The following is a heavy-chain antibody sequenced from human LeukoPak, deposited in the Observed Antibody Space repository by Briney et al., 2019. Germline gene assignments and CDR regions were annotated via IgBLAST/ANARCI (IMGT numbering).Heavy chain of an antibody. Sequence: SETLSLTCTVSGGSISSYYWSWIRQPPGKGLEWIGYIYYSGSTNYNPSLKSRVTISVDTSKNQFSLKLSSVTAADTAVYYCASLRTVDTAMVMSYYYMDVWGKGTTVTVSS. J-gene: IGHJ6*03. CDR1: GGSISSYY. CDR3: ASLRTVDTAMVMSYYYMDV. CDR2: IYYSGST. V-gene: IGHV4-59*01. D-gene: IGHD5-18*01.